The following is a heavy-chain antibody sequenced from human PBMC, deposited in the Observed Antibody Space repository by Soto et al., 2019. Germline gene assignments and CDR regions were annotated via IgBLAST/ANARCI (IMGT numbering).Heavy chain of an antibody. CDR3: ASVVPGAEAWFGP. Sequence: ASVKVSCTPSGYTFSNYGITWVRQAPGQPLEWLGWISLYSDGTNYAHKFQGRASMPTDTPTTTAYMELSSLRSDDTAVYYCASVVPGAEAWFGPWGQGTLVTVSS. D-gene: IGHD2-2*01. V-gene: IGHV1-18*01. CDR1: GYTFSNYG. CDR2: ISLYSDGT. J-gene: IGHJ5*02.